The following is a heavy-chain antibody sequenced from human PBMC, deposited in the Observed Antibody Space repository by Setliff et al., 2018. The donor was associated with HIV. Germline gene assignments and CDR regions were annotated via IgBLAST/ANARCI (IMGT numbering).Heavy chain of an antibody. J-gene: IGHJ4*02. V-gene: IGHV3-48*01. Sequence: GGSLRLSCSASGFTFSSFSMNWFRQAPGKGLEWVSYISADSTIIDYTDSVKGRFTISRDNAQSSVFLQMNSLRAEDAAVYYCARDLHWAFDYWGQGSLVTVSS. D-gene: IGHD7-27*01. CDR1: GFTFSSFS. CDR2: ISADSTII. CDR3: ARDLHWAFDY.